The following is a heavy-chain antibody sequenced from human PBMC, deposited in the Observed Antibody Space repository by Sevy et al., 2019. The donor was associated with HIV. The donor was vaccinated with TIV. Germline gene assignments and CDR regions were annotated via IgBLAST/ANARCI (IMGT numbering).Heavy chain of an antibody. CDR2: IRSKAYGGTT. Sequence: GGSLRLSCTASGFTFGDYAMSWFRQAPGKGLEWVGFIRSKAYGGTTEYAGSVKGRITTSSDDSKSIAYLQMNSMKTEDTAVYYCTRKYYYGSGSYYYYYGMDVWGQGTTVTVSS. CDR1: GFTFGDYA. J-gene: IGHJ6*02. D-gene: IGHD3-10*01. CDR3: TRKYYYGSGSYYYYYGMDV. V-gene: IGHV3-49*03.